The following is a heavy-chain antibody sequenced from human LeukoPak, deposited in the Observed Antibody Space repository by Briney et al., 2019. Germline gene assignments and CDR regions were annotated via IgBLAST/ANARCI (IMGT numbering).Heavy chain of an antibody. Sequence: GGFLRLSCVGSGYTLSDYAESWVRKSPGKGLEWVAAISASSSTTYYADSVKGRLTISRANSKNTLYLHMNSLRAEDTATYYCATGSHYEFHFWGQGTLVTVSS. CDR2: ISASSSTT. V-gene: IGHV3-23*01. J-gene: IGHJ4*02. D-gene: IGHD1-26*01. CDR1: GYTLSDYA. CDR3: ATGSHYEFHF.